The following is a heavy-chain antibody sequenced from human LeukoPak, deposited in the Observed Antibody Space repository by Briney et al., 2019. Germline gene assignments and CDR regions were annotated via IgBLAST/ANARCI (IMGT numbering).Heavy chain of an antibody. J-gene: IGHJ4*02. D-gene: IGHD1-26*01. V-gene: IGHV1-24*01. CDR3: ATGGSYPESYFDY. Sequence: KFQGRVTMTEDTSTDTAYMELSSLRSDDTAVYYCATGGSYPESYFDYWGQGTLVTVSS.